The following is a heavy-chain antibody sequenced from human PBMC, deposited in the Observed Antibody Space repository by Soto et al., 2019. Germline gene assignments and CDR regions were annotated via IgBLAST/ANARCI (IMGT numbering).Heavy chain of an antibody. J-gene: IGHJ4*02. CDR2: ITASGYSA. D-gene: IGHD3-16*01. Sequence: ETQLLESGGGLVQPGGSMRLSCAASELAFSNYAMTWVRQAPGKGLEWVSIITASGYSAYYGGAVKGRFTTSRDNSRSTLYLQMNGLRADDTAVYYCAKGDLLWDPFDFWGQGTLVTVSS. CDR3: AKGDLLWDPFDF. V-gene: IGHV3-23*01. CDR1: ELAFSNYA.